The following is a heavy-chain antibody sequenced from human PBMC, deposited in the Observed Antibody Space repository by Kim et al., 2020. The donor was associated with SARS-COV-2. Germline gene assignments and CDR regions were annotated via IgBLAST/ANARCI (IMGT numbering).Heavy chain of an antibody. V-gene: IGHV3-23*01. D-gene: IGHD3-22*01. J-gene: IGHJ6*02. CDR3: AKVVVMDGYNYFYYYGMDV. Sequence: GRFTISREHAKNTLYLQMNSLRDEDTALYYCAKVVVMDGYNYFYYYGMDVWGQGTAVTVSS.